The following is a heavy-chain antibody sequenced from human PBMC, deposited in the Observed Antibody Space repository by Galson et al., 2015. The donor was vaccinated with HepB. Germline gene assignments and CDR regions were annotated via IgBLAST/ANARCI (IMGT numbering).Heavy chain of an antibody. CDR2: ISSSSSYI. J-gene: IGHJ4*02. CDR3: ARVGDCSSTSCYQPFDY. Sequence: SLRLSCAASGFTFSSYSMNWVRQAPGKGLEWVSSISSSSSYIYYADSVKGRFTISRDNAKNSLYLQMNSLRAEDTAVYYCARVGDCSSTSCYQPFDYWGQGTLVTVSS. D-gene: IGHD2-2*01. CDR1: GFTFSSYS. V-gene: IGHV3-21*01.